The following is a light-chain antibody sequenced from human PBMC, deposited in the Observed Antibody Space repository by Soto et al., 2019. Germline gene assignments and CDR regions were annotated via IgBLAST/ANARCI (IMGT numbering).Light chain of an antibody. CDR3: SAYTARSTLV. J-gene: IGLJ3*02. Sequence: QSVLTQPAYVSGSAGQSITISCSGTMRDVGAYNLVSWYQQHPGTAPKRIISEVRNRPSGISSRFSGSRSGNTASLTISGLQPEDEGDYYCSAYTARSTLVFGGGTKLTVL. CDR1: MRDVGAYNL. CDR2: EVR. V-gene: IGLV2-14*01.